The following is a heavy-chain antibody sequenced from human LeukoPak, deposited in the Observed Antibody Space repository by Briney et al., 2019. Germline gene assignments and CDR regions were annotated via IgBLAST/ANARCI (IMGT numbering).Heavy chain of an antibody. Sequence: PSETLSLTCTVSGVSISSSNSYWGWIRQPPGKGLEWIGSIYYSGNTYYNASLKSQVSISIDTSKNQFSLKLSSVTAADTAVYYCARNKKYYYDSSGYQYYFDYWGQGTLVTVSS. CDR1: GVSISSSNSY. D-gene: IGHD3-22*01. CDR2: IYYSGNT. CDR3: ARNKKYYYDSSGYQYYFDY. V-gene: IGHV4-39*07. J-gene: IGHJ4*02.